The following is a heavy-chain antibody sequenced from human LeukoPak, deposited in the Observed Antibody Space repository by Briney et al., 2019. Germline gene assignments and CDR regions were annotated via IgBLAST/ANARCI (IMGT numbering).Heavy chain of an antibody. D-gene: IGHD2-2*01. Sequence: PSETLSLTCTVSGGSISSYYWSWIRQPPGKGLEWIGYIYYSGSTNYNPSLKSRVTISVDTSKNQFSLKLSSVTAADTAVYYCARPITCSSTTCSDAFHIWGQGTMVTVSS. J-gene: IGHJ3*02. CDR2: IYYSGST. V-gene: IGHV4-59*12. CDR1: GGSISSYY. CDR3: ARPITCSSTTCSDAFHI.